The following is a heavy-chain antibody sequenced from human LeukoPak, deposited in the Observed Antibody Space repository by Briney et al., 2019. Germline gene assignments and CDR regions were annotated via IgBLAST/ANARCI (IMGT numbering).Heavy chain of an antibody. Sequence: SETLSLTCIVSGGSTSTYYWNWIRQPPGKGLEWIGYIYHSGSTNYNPSLQSRVTISVDTSENQFSLNLNSVTAADTAVYYCARGGAARLHFQNWGQGTLVTVSS. CDR1: GGSTSTYY. D-gene: IGHD6-6*01. V-gene: IGHV4-59*01. CDR2: IYHSGST. J-gene: IGHJ1*01. CDR3: ARGGAARLHFQN.